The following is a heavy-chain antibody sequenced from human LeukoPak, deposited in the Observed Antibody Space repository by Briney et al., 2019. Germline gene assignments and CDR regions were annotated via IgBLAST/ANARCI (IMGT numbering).Heavy chain of an antibody. CDR1: GYSISSGYY. J-gene: IGHJ5*02. D-gene: IGHD6-13*01. Sequence: SETLSLTCAVSGYSISSGYYWGWIRQPPGKGLEWTGSIYHSGSTYYSPSLKSRVTISVDTSKNQFSLKLSSVTAADTAVYYCAGIAADNSVDPWGQGTLVTVSS. CDR2: IYHSGST. V-gene: IGHV4-38-2*01. CDR3: AGIAADNSVDP.